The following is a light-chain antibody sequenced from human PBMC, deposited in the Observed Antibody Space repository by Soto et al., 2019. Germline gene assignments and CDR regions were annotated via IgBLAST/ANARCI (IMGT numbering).Light chain of an antibody. J-gene: IGKJ5*01. CDR1: QSVSSH. V-gene: IGKV3-15*01. Sequence: EIVMTQSPDTLFVSLGEGATLSCRASQSVSSHLAWYQHKPGQARRLLIYGASTRASGIPARFSGSGSETDFTLTISSLQSEDSAVYYCQQYHNWPPITFGQGTRPEIK. CDR3: QQYHNWPPIT. CDR2: GAS.